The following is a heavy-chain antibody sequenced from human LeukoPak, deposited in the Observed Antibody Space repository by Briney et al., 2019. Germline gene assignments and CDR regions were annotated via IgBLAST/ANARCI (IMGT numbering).Heavy chain of an antibody. CDR3: AREPNWNDAEEAFDI. Sequence: GGSLRLSCAASGFTFSSYSMNWVRQAPGKGLEWVALISFDGSNKYYADSVKGRFAISRDNSKNTLYLQMNSLRAEDTAVYYCAREPNWNDAEEAFDIWGQGTMVIVSS. D-gene: IGHD1-1*01. J-gene: IGHJ3*02. CDR1: GFTFSSYS. CDR2: ISFDGSNK. V-gene: IGHV3-30*03.